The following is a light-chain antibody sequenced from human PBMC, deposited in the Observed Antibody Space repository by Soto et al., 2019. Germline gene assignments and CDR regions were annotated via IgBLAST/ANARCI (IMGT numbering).Light chain of an antibody. Sequence: EIVLTQSPATLSLSPGERATLSCRASQSVSSDVAWYQQKPGQAPRLLIYDASNRAAGVPARFSGSGSGTDFTLTISSLEPEDFAVYYCQQRSNWPPITFGQWTRLEIK. V-gene: IGKV3-11*01. CDR1: QSVSSD. J-gene: IGKJ5*01. CDR2: DAS. CDR3: QQRSNWPPIT.